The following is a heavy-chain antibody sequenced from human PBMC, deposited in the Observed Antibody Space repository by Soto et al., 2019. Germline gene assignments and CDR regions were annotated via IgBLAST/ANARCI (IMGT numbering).Heavy chain of an antibody. CDR2: ISWNSNTI. CDR1: GGTVDSSA. CDR3: AKDTGPN. Sequence: AVRISGAASGGTVDSSAMHWVRQAPGKGLEWVSGISWNSNTIAYADSVKGRFTISRDNAKNSLYLQMNSLRAEDTAFYYCAKDTGPNCGQGTLSTVS. V-gene: IGHV3-9*01. J-gene: IGHJ4*02.